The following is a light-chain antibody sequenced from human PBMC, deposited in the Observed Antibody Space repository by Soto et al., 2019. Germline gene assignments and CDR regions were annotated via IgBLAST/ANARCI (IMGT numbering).Light chain of an antibody. CDR3: QQYSTSPLT. CDR2: KES. J-gene: IGKJ4*01. Sequence: DIKMTQSPSTLSASVGDRVTITSRASKSISSSLAWYQQKPGKAPNLLIYKESNLESGVPSRFSGSGSGTEFTLTISSLHPDDFATYYCQQYSTSPLTFGGGTKVEI. V-gene: IGKV1-5*03. CDR1: KSISSS.